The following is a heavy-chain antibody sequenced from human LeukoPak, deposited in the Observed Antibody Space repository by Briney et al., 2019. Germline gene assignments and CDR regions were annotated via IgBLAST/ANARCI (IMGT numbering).Heavy chain of an antibody. CDR3: ARDGTEGNAFDI. J-gene: IGHJ3*02. V-gene: IGHV3-30-3*01. Sequence: GGSLRLSCAASGFTFSSYAMHWVRQAPGKGLEWVAVISYDGSNKYYADSVKGRFTISRDNSKNTLYLQMNSLRAEDTAVYYCARDGTEGNAFDIWGQGTMVTASS. CDR2: ISYDGSNK. D-gene: IGHD3/OR15-3a*01. CDR1: GFTFSSYA.